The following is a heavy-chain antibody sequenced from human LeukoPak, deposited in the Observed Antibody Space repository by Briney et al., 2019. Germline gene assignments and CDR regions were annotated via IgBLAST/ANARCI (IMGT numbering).Heavy chain of an antibody. D-gene: IGHD6-19*01. Sequence: PSQTLSHTCAISGDTVSSNSAARSWIRQSPSRGLEWLGRTYYRSKWFHDYAVSVRSRVSVNPDTSKNQFSLQLNSVTPEDTAVYYCARFLGIGSQRYYFDSWGQGTLVTVSS. CDR1: GDTVSSNSAA. J-gene: IGHJ4*02. CDR3: ARFLGIGSQRYYFDS. V-gene: IGHV6-1*01. CDR2: TYYRSKWFH.